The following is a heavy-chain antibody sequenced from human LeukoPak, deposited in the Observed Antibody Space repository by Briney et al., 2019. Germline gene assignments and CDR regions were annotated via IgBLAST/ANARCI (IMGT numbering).Heavy chain of an antibody. Sequence: SETLSLTCTVSGGSISSYYWSWIRQPPGKGLEWIGHIYTSGSTNYNPSLKSRVTISVDTSKNQFSLKLSSVTAADTAVYYCARRTVTTDYYYYMDVWGKGTTVTVSS. CDR3: ARRTVTTDYYYYMDV. CDR1: GGSISSYY. V-gene: IGHV4-4*09. CDR2: IYTSGST. J-gene: IGHJ6*03. D-gene: IGHD4-11*01.